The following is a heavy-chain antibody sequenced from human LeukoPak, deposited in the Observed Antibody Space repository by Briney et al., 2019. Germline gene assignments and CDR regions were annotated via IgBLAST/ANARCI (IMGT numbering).Heavy chain of an antibody. V-gene: IGHV3-20*04. CDR3: ARVGLGPDY. D-gene: IGHD1-26*01. CDR1: GFTYDDYG. CDR2: IDWDGGRT. J-gene: IGHJ4*02. Sequence: GGSLRLSCAASGFTYDDYGMSWVRQAPGKGLEWVSGIDWDGGRTGYADSVKGRFTISRDNAKNSLYLQMNSLRAEDTALYYCARVGLGPDYWGQGTLVTVSS.